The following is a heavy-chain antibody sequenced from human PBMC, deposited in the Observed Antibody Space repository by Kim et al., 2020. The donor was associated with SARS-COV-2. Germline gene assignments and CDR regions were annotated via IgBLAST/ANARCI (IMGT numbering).Heavy chain of an antibody. CDR3: AKDRNTANYGDYFAFGRRIFDY. CDR2: ISGSGGST. J-gene: IGHJ4*02. D-gene: IGHD4-17*01. V-gene: IGHV3-23*01. CDR1: GFTFSSYA. Sequence: GGSLRLSCAASGFTFSSYAMSWVRQAPGKGLEWVSAISGSGGSTYYADSVKGRFTISRDNSKNTLYLQMNSLRAEDTAVYYCAKDRNTANYGDYFAFGRRIFDYWGQGTLVTVSS.